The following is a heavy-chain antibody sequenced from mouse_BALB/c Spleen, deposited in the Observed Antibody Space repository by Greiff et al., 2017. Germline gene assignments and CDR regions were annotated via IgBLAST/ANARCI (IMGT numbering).Heavy chain of an antibody. J-gene: IGHJ4*01. V-gene: IGHV1-7*01. D-gene: IGHD1-1*01. CDR3: ERCGCYGSSYGAMDY. CDR2: INPSTGYT. CDR1: GYTFTSYW. Sequence: VQLQQSGAELAKPGASVKMSCKASGYTFTSYWMHWVKQRPGQGLEWIGYINPSTGYTDYNQKFKDKATLTADKSSSTAYMQLNSLTSEDSAVYYYERCGCYGSSYGAMDYWGQGTSVTVSS.